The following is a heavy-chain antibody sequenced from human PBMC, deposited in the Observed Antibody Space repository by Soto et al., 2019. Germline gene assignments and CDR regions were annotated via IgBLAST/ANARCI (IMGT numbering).Heavy chain of an antibody. D-gene: IGHD3-10*01. Sequence: QVQLVQSGAEMKEPGDSVRVSCEASGYTFTAYYIHWVRQAPGQGLEWMGWINPKFGDTTYAQDFQGRLTLTRDMSISTVYMDLSRLTSDDTAIYYCARNMDYYYGPGSGNGHGVWGQGTTVNVFS. V-gene: IGHV1-2*02. CDR3: ARNMDYYYGPGSGNGHGV. J-gene: IGHJ6*02. CDR2: INPKFGDT. CDR1: GYTFTAYY.